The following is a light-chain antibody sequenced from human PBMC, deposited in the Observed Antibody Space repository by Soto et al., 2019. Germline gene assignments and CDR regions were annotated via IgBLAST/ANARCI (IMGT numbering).Light chain of an antibody. J-gene: IGLJ2*01. CDR1: TSDVGRYKF. CDR3: SSSTYTDPLVI. Sequence: QSVLTQPASVSGSPGQSITISCTGTTSDVGRYKFVSWYQHHPGKAPKLLIFEVSNRPSGVSSRFSGSKSGNTASLTISGLQTEDEATYYCSSSTYTDPLVIFGGGTKLTVL. V-gene: IGLV2-14*01. CDR2: EVS.